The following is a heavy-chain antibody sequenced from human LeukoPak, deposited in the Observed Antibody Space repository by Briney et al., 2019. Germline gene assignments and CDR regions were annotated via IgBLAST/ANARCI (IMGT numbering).Heavy chain of an antibody. V-gene: IGHV3-21*01. CDR2: ITSSSSYI. CDR1: GFTFSTYN. D-gene: IGHD3-10*01. J-gene: IGHJ2*01. CDR3: AKGFYGSRYWYFDR. Sequence: PGGSLRLSCAASGFTFSTYNMNWVRQAPGKGLEWVSSITSSSSYIYYADSVKGRFTISRDNAKNSLYLQMNSLRAEDTAVYYCAKGFYGSRYWYFDRWGRGTLVTVSS.